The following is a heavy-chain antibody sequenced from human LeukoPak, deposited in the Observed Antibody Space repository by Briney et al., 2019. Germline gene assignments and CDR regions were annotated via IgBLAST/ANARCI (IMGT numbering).Heavy chain of an antibody. CDR2: VYYSGST. CDR3: ARHNYCSSTSCYSP. CDR1: GGSISSGDYY. V-gene: IGHV4-30-4*08. D-gene: IGHD2-2*01. Sequence: PSETLSLTCTVSGGSISSGDYYWSWIRQPPGKGLEWIGYVYYSGSTYYNPSLKSRVTISVDTSKHQFSLKLSSVTAADTAVYYCARHNYCSSTSCYSPWGQGTLVTVSS. J-gene: IGHJ5*02.